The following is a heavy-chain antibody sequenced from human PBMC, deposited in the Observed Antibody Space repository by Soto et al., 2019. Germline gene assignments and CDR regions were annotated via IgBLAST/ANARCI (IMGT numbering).Heavy chain of an antibody. CDR2: ISAYNGNT. V-gene: IGHV1-18*01. Sequence: ASVKVSCKASGYTFTSYGISWVRQAPGQGLEWMGWISAYNGNTNYAQKLQGRVTMTTDTSTSTAYMELRSLGSADTAVYYCARALSPPYYFDYWGQGTLVTVSS. CDR3: ARALSPPYYFDY. CDR1: GYTFTSYG. J-gene: IGHJ4*02.